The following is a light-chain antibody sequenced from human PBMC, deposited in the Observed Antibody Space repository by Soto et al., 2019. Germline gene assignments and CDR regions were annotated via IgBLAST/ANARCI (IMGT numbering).Light chain of an antibody. CDR2: SND. J-gene: IGLJ2*01. V-gene: IGLV1-44*01. Sequence: QSVLTQAPSASGTPGQRVTISCSGSSSNIGSNTVSWYQQVPGTAPKLLIYSNDQRPSGVPDRFSGSKSSTSASLAIGGLQSEDEADYYCAAWDGSLNGWVFSGGTKLTVL. CDR1: SSNIGSNT. CDR3: AAWDGSLNGWV.